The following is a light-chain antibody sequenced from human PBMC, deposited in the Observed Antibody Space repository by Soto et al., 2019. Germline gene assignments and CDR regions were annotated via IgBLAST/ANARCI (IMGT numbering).Light chain of an antibody. CDR2: EVS. J-gene: IGLJ1*01. CDR1: SSDVGGYNY. Sequence: QSVLTQPASVSGSPGQSITISCTGTSSDVGGYNYVSWYQQHPGKAPKLMIYEVSKRPSGVPDRFSGSKSGNTASLTVSGLQAEDEADYYCSSYAGSNNSPYGFGTGTKVTVL. CDR3: SSYAGSNNSPYG. V-gene: IGLV2-8*01.